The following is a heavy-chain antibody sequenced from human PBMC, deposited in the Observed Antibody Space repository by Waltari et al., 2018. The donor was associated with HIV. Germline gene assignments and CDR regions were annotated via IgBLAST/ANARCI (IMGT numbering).Heavy chain of an antibody. J-gene: IGHJ4*02. D-gene: IGHD2-2*02. CDR2: ISGSGGST. CDR1: GFTFSSYA. V-gene: IGHV3-23*01. Sequence: LSCAASGFTFSSYAMSWVRQAPGKGLEWVSAISGSGGSTYYADSVKGRFTISRDNSKNTLYLQMNSLRAEDTAVYYCAKRPATAIFGGGFDYWGQGTLVTVSS. CDR3: AKRPATAIFGGGFDY.